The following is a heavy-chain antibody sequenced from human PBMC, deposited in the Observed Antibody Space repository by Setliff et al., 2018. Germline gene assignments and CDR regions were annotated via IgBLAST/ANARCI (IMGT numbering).Heavy chain of an antibody. CDR2: IYDTGST. CDR1: DGSISNAY. CDR3: ASRRTGPGGWFDY. Sequence: PSETLSLTCTVSDGSISNAYWSWIRQSPGKGLEWIGYIYDTGSTNSDPSLKSRVTMSVDTSKNQVSLKLTSVTAADTAIYYCASRRTGPGGWFDYWGQGTLVTVSS. J-gene: IGHJ5*01. V-gene: IGHV4-59*08. D-gene: IGHD1-26*01.